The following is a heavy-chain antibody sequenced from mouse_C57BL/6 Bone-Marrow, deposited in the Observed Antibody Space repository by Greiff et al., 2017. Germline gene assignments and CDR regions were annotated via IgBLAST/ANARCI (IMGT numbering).Heavy chain of an antibody. V-gene: IGHV1-81*01. CDR1: GYTFTSYG. J-gene: IGHJ3*01. D-gene: IGHD1-1*01. CDR3: ASFITTVVGTGFAY. CDR2: IYPRSGNT. Sequence: QVQLQQSGAELARPGASVKLSCKASGYTFTSYGISWVKQRTGQGLEWIGEIYPRSGNTYYNEKFKGKATLTADKSSSTAYMELRSLTSEDSAVYFGASFITTVVGTGFAYWGQGTLVTVSA.